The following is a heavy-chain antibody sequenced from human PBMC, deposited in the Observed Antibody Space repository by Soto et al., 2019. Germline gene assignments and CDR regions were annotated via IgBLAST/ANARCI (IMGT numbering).Heavy chain of an antibody. D-gene: IGHD3-10*01. CDR2: IYYSGST. Sequence: QVQLQESGPGLVKPSQTLSLTCTVSGGSISSGDYYWSWIRQPPGKGLEWVGYIYYSGSTYYNPALKSRVTISVDTSKNQFSMKQSFVTAADTAVYYCAREGDTMVRGVKDAFDIWGQGTIVTVSS. CDR1: GGSISSGDYY. V-gene: IGHV4-30-4*01. J-gene: IGHJ3*02. CDR3: AREGDTMVRGVKDAFDI.